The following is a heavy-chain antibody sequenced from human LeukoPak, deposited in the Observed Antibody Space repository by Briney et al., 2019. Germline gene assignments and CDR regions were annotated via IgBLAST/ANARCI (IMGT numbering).Heavy chain of an antibody. CDR2: IYYSGST. D-gene: IGHD3-22*01. CDR3: ASDSSGYYYSDY. V-gene: IGHV4-39*01. Sequence: PSETLSLTCTVSGGSISSSSYYWGWIRQPPGKGLEWIGSIYYSGSTYYNPSLKSRVAISVDTSKNQFSLKLSSVTAADTAVYYCASDSSGYYYSDYWGQGTLVTVSS. J-gene: IGHJ4*02. CDR1: GGSISSSSYY.